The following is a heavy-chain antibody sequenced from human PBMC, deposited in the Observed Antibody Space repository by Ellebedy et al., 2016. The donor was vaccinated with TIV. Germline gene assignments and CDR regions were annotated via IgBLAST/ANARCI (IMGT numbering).Heavy chain of an antibody. D-gene: IGHD6-13*01. Sequence: AASVKVSCKASGYTFTSYHLQWVRQAPGQGLEWMGIINPSGGSTDYAQKFQGRVTMTRDTSTSTVSRALSSLRSEDTAVYYCARDQAEGRSSDYWGQGTLVTVSS. CDR2: INPSGGST. CDR1: GYTFTSYH. V-gene: IGHV1-46*01. J-gene: IGHJ4*02. CDR3: ARDQAEGRSSDY.